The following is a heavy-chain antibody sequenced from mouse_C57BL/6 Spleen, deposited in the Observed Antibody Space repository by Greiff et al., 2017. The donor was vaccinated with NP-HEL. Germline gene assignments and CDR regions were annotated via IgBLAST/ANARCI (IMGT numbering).Heavy chain of an antibody. D-gene: IGHD4-1*01. V-gene: IGHV7-1*01. CDR3: ARDLTGYFDV. CDR1: GFTFSDFY. Sequence: EVKLMESGGGLVQSGRSLRLSCATSGFTFSDFYMEWVRQAPGKGLEWIAASRNKANDYTTEYSASVKGRFIVSRDTSQSILYLQMNALRAEDTAIYYCARDLTGYFDVWGTGTTVTVSS. J-gene: IGHJ1*03. CDR2: SRNKANDYTT.